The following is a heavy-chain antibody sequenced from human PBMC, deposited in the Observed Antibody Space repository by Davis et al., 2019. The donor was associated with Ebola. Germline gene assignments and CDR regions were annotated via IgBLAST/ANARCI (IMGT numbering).Heavy chain of an antibody. CDR2: SYYSGTT. Sequence: GSLRLSCTVSGGSITSSGYYWVWIRQPPGKGLEWIGNSYYSGTTYYDPSLKSRVIISLDTSKNQVSLKLTSVTAADTAVYYCARGGYCSSTSCYGYYYYGMNVWGQGTTVTVSS. V-gene: IGHV4-39*01. D-gene: IGHD2-2*01. CDR1: GGSITSSGYY. J-gene: IGHJ6*02. CDR3: ARGGYCSSTSCYGYYYYGMNV.